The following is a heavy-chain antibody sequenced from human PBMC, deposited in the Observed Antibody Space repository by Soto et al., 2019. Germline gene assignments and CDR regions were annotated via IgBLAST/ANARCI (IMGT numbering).Heavy chain of an antibody. J-gene: IGHJ6*02. CDR2: INHSGST. CDR3: ARGSMVRGVKRVTAAGMDV. V-gene: IGHV4-34*01. D-gene: IGHD3-10*01. Sequence: QVQLQQWGAGLLKPSETLSLTCAVYGGSFSGYYWRWIRQPPGKRLEWIGEINHSGSTNYNPSLKSRVTISVDTSKNQFSLKLSSVTAADTAVYYCARGSMVRGVKRVTAAGMDVWGQGTTVTVSS. CDR1: GGSFSGYY.